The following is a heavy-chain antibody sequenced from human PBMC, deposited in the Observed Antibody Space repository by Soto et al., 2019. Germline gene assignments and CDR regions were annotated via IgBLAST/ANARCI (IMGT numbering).Heavy chain of an antibody. V-gene: IGHV4-34*01. J-gene: IGHJ4*02. CDR1: GGSFSGYY. CDR2: INHSGST. D-gene: IGHD3-16*02. CDR3: ARRQWGSYRYCDY. Sequence: QVQLQQWGAGLLKPSETLSLTCAVYGGSFSGYYWSWIRQPPGKGLEWIGEINHSGSTNYNPSLKSRVIISVDTSKNQFSLKLGSVTAADTAVDYWARRQWGSYRYCDYWGQGTLVTVSS.